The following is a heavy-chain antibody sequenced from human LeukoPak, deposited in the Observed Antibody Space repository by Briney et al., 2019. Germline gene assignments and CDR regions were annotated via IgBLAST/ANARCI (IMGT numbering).Heavy chain of an antibody. Sequence: SETLSLTCTVSGGSISSYYWSWIRQPPGKGLEWIGYIYYSGSTNYNPSLKSRVTISVDTSKNQFSLKLSSVTAADTAVYYCARGDSNWFDPWGQGTLVTVSS. CDR3: ARGDSNWFDP. CDR1: GGSISSYY. J-gene: IGHJ5*02. CDR2: IYYSGST. V-gene: IGHV4-59*01.